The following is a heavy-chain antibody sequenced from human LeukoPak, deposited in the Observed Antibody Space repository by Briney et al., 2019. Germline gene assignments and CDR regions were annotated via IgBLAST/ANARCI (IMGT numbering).Heavy chain of an antibody. CDR3: ARKDIVAEGAFDI. J-gene: IGHJ3*02. V-gene: IGHV3-48*01. CDR2: ISSSSSTI. D-gene: IGHD2-15*01. CDR1: GFTFRSYS. Sequence: GGSLRLSCAASGFTFRSYSMNWVRQAPGKGLEWVSYISSSSSTIYYADSVKGRFTISRDNAKNSLYLQMNSLRAEDTAVYYCARKDIVAEGAFDIWGQGTMVTVSS.